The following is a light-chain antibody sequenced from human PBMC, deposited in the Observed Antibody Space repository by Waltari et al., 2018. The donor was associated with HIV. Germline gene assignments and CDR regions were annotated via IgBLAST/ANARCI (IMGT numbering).Light chain of an antibody. V-gene: IGLV1-51*02. Sequence: QSVLTQPPSVSAAPGQKVSISCSGTTSNIGDNFLSWFQQFPGTAPKLLIYEDDKRPSGIPDRFTGFKSGTSATLVITGLQTGDEAVYYCGTWDTSLSAVVFGGGTNLTVL. CDR3: GTWDTSLSAVV. CDR2: EDD. CDR1: TSNIGDNF. J-gene: IGLJ3*02.